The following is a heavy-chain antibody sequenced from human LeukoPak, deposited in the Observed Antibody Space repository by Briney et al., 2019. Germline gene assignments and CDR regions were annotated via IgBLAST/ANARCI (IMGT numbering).Heavy chain of an antibody. CDR3: ARGASSGYLAHDAFDI. J-gene: IGHJ3*02. Sequence: SQTLSLTCAISGDSVSSNSAAWNWIRQSPSRGLEWLGRTYYRSKWYNDYAVSVKSRITINPDTSKNQFSLQLNSVTPEDTAVYYCARGASSGYLAHDAFDIWGQGTMVTVSS. V-gene: IGHV6-1*01. CDR1: GDSVSSNSAA. D-gene: IGHD3-22*01. CDR2: TYYRSKWYN.